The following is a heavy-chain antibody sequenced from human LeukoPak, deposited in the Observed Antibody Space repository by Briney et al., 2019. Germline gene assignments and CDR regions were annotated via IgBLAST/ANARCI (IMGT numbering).Heavy chain of an antibody. J-gene: IGHJ4*02. Sequence: GGPLRLSCAASGFTVSSNYMSWVRQAPGKGLECVAIIKKDGSEKYHVDSVKGRFTISRDNAKNSLYLQMNSLRAEDTAVYYCGTGWAVDFWGQGTLVTVSS. CDR1: GFTVSSNY. CDR2: IKKDGSEK. V-gene: IGHV3-7*01. D-gene: IGHD5-24*01. CDR3: GTGWAVDF.